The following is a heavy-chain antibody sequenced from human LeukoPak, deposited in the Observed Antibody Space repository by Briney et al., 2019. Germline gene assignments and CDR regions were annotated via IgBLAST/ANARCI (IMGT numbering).Heavy chain of an antibody. CDR3: ARDDSSGSLGAFEI. CDR2: INHSGNT. Sequence: SETLSLTCAVYGGSLSGYYWSWIRQPPGKGLEWIGEINHSGNTNYNPSLKSRVTISVDTSKNQSSLKLSSVTAADTAVYYCARDDSSGSLGAFEIWGQGTMVTVSS. V-gene: IGHV4-34*01. CDR1: GGSLSGYY. J-gene: IGHJ3*02. D-gene: IGHD3-22*01.